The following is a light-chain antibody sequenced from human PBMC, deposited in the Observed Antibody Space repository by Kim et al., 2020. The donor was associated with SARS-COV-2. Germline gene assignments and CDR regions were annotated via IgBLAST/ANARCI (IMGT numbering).Light chain of an antibody. Sequence: SPGEGASLSCRASHSVDINLAWYQPTPGQPPRLLIYDAAIRATGVPTRFSGSGSGTDFTLTISSLEAEDFAIYYCQQRTGWPPALTFGGGTKLEI. J-gene: IGKJ4*01. CDR2: DAA. CDR1: HSVDIN. V-gene: IGKV3-11*01. CDR3: QQRTGWPPALT.